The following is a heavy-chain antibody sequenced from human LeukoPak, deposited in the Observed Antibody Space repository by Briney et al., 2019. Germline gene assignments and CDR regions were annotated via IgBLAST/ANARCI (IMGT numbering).Heavy chain of an antibody. Sequence: ASVTVSCKASGYTFTSYDINWVRQATGQGLEWMGWMNPNSGNTGYAQKFQGRVTMTRNTSISTAYMELSSLRSEDTAVYYCARGGRITIFGVVTDYYYGMDVWGQGTTVTVSS. CDR2: MNPNSGNT. D-gene: IGHD3-3*01. CDR1: GYTFTSYD. CDR3: ARGGRITIFGVVTDYYYGMDV. V-gene: IGHV1-8*01. J-gene: IGHJ6*02.